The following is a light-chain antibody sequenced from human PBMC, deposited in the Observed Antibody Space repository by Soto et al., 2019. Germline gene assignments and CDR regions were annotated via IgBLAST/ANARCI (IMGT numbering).Light chain of an antibody. J-gene: IGLJ3*02. CDR2: GNS. CDR3: QSYDSSLSAL. CDR1: SSNIGAGYD. Sequence: QSVLTQPPSVSWAPGQRVTVSCTGSSSNIGAGYDVHWYQQLPGTAPKLLIYGNSNRPSGVPDRFSGSKSGTSASLAITGLQDEDEADYYCQSYDSSLSALFGGGTKLTIL. V-gene: IGLV1-40*01.